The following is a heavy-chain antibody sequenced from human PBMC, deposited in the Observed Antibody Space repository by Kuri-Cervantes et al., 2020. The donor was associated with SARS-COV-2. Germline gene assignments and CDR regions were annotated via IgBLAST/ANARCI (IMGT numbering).Heavy chain of an antibody. J-gene: IGHJ6*03. CDR1: GYTFTSYG. Sequence: ASVKVSCKASGYTFTSYGISWVRQAPGQGLEWMGWISAYNGNTNYAQKLQGRVTMTTDTSTSTAYMELRSLRSDDTAAYYCARSCLEWLNYYYYYYMDVWGKGTTVTVSS. D-gene: IGHD3-3*01. V-gene: IGHV1-18*01. CDR2: ISAYNGNT. CDR3: ARSCLEWLNYYYYYYMDV.